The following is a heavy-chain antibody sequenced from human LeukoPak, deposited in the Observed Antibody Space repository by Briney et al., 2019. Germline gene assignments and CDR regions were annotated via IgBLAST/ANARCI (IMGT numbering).Heavy chain of an antibody. CDR3: TTLGYHLDS. D-gene: IGHD3-22*01. J-gene: IGHJ4*02. Sequence: GGSLRLSCAASGFDFGAYEMNWVRQVPGKGLEWVSYIAGSDTTTYYADSVKGRFTISRDNAKNSLYLQMNSLRAEDTALYYCTTLGYHLDSWGQGTLVTVSS. CDR2: IAGSDTTT. CDR1: GFDFGAYE. V-gene: IGHV3-48*03.